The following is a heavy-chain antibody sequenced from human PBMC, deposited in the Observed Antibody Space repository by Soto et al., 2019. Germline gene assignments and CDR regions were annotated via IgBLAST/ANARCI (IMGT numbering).Heavy chain of an antibody. D-gene: IGHD3-16*02. CDR2: IYYSGST. CDR1: GGSISSYY. J-gene: IGHJ3*02. Sequence: SETLSLTCTVSGGSISSYYWSWIRQPPGKGLEWIGYIYYSGSTNYNPSIKSRITISVDTSKNQFSLKLSSVTAADTAVYYCARDASLTVDAFDMWGQGTMVTVSS. CDR3: ARDASLTVDAFDM. V-gene: IGHV4-59*01.